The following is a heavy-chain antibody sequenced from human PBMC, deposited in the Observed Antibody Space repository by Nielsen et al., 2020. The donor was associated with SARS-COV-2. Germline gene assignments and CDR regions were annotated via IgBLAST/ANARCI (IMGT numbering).Heavy chain of an antibody. V-gene: IGHV4-59*01. CDR2: IYYSGST. J-gene: IGHJ5*02. CDR3: ARAPSITIFGVVGWFDP. D-gene: IGHD3-3*01. Sequence: SETLSLTCTVSGGSISSYCWSWIRQPPGKGLEWIGYIYYSGSTNYNPSLKSRVTISVDTSKNQFSLKLSSVTAADTAVYYCARAPSITIFGVVGWFDPWGQGTLVTVSS. CDR1: GGSISSYC.